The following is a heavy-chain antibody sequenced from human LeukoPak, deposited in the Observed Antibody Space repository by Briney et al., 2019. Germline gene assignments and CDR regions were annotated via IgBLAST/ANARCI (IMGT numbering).Heavy chain of an antibody. J-gene: IGHJ5*02. CDR2: IYPGDSDT. D-gene: IGHD2-15*01. V-gene: IGHV5-51*01. Sequence: LGESLKISCKGSGYSFTSYWIGWVRQMPGKGPEWMWIIYPGDSDTRYSPSFQGQVTISADKSISTAYLQWSSLKASDTAMYYCARRDCSGGSCYTQNWFDPWGQGTLVTVSS. CDR3: ARRDCSGGSCYTQNWFDP. CDR1: GYSFTSYW.